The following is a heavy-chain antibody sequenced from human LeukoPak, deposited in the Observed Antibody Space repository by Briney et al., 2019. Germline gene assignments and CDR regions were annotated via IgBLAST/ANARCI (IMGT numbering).Heavy chain of an antibody. V-gene: IGHV3-7*03. J-gene: IGHJ4*02. CDR2: IKQDGSEK. CDR1: GLTFSSYW. Sequence: PGGSLRLSCAASGLTFSSYWMSWVRQAPGRGLEWVANIKQDGSEKYYVDSVKGRFTISRDNAKNSLYLQMNSLRAEDTAVYYCARGHYGDYYFDYWGQGTLVTVSS. CDR3: ARGHYGDYYFDY. D-gene: IGHD4-17*01.